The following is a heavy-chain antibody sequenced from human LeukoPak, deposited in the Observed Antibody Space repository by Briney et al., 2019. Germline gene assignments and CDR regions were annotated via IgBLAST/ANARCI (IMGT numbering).Heavy chain of an antibody. D-gene: IGHD4-23*01. CDR2: SIPIFGTP. CDR1: GGTFSSYA. CDR3: ARVYTVVTPGKEHYYYSYKDV. J-gene: IGHJ6*03. V-gene: IGHV1-69*05. Sequence: VSCTPSGGTFSSYATSWGRHPPPPGLGSEGGSIPIFGTPNYAQKFQGRVTITTDEFTSTAFMALSSLRSEDTAVYYCARVYTVVTPGKEHYYYSYKDVWGRGTAVPVSS.